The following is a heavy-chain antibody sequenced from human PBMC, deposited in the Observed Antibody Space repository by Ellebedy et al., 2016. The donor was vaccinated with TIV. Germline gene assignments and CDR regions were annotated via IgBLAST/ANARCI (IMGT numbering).Heavy chain of an antibody. CDR3: ARSDLYCSGGSCYYYYGMDV. D-gene: IGHD2-15*01. CDR2: MNPNSGNT. V-gene: IGHV1-8*01. J-gene: IGHJ6*02. Sequence: ASVKVSCKASGYTFTSYDINWVRQATGQGLEWMGWMNPNSGNTGYAQKFQGRVTMTRNTSISTAYMELSSLRSEDTAVYYCARSDLYCSGGSCYYYYGMDVWGQGTTVTVSS. CDR1: GYTFTSYD.